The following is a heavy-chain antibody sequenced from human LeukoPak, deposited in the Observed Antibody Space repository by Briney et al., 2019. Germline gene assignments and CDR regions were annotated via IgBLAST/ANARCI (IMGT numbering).Heavy chain of an antibody. Sequence: GGSLRLSCAASGFTVSSNYMSWVRQAPGKGLEWVSVIYSGGGTDYADSVKGRFTISRHNSKNTLYLQMNSLRAEDTAVYYCARAVGVTAIHNAFDIWGQGTMVTVSS. J-gene: IGHJ3*02. CDR1: GFTVSSNY. D-gene: IGHD2-21*02. V-gene: IGHV3-66*02. CDR3: ARAVGVTAIHNAFDI. CDR2: IYSGGGT.